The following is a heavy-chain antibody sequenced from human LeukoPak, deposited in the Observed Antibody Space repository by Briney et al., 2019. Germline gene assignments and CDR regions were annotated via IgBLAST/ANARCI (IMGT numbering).Heavy chain of an antibody. CDR3: ARGSVYYYDSSGHWGY. V-gene: IGHV3-48*03. D-gene: IGHD3-22*01. J-gene: IGHJ4*02. CDR1: GFTKSSYE. CDR2: ISSSGSTI. Sequence: PGXXLXLTCAASGFTKSSYETNWVRQAQGKGMERDSYISSSGSTIYYEDCVKGRFTISRDNAKNSLYLQMNSLRAEDTAVYYCARGSVYYYDSSGHWGYWGQGTLVTVSS.